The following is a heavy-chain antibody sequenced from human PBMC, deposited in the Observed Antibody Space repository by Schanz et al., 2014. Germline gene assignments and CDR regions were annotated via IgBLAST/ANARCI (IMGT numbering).Heavy chain of an antibody. CDR3: ARDAVTSVLTPGFYY. D-gene: IGHD4-17*01. Sequence: EVQLVESGGGLVQPRGSLRLSCAASEFSFSSFGMNWVRQAPGKGLEWVSYISSSSSTIYYADSVRGRFTISRDNAKNSLYLQMNSLRAEDTAVYYCARDAVTSVLTPGFYYWGQGTLVTVSS. CDR2: ISSSSSTI. V-gene: IGHV3-48*01. J-gene: IGHJ4*02. CDR1: EFSFSSFG.